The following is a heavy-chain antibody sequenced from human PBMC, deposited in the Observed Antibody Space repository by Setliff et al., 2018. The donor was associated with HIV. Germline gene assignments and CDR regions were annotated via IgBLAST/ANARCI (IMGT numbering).Heavy chain of an antibody. Sequence: SETLSLTCAVYGGSFSGYYWTWIRQPPGKGLEWIGEINHSGSTNYNSSLKSRVTMSVDTSKNQSSLKLSSLTAADTAVYYCARAAGDCSSAGCLHYFDYWGQGSLVTVSS. CDR2: INHSGST. D-gene: IGHD2-2*01. J-gene: IGHJ4*02. V-gene: IGHV4-34*01. CDR1: GGSFSGYY. CDR3: ARAAGDCSSAGCLHYFDY.